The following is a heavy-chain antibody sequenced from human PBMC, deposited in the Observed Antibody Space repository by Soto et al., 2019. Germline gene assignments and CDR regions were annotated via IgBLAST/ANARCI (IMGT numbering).Heavy chain of an antibody. Sequence: HPGWSLRLSCAPSGFTFSGHGIHWVRQAPGKGLEWVAVISYDGSSEYYADSVKGRFSVSRDNSNNMAYLQMNSLRVEDTAMYYCAKQYNLGGLEDYWGQGTLVTVSS. D-gene: IGHD1-20*01. CDR2: ISYDGSSE. CDR1: GFTFSGHG. V-gene: IGHV3-30*18. CDR3: AKQYNLGGLEDY. J-gene: IGHJ4*02.